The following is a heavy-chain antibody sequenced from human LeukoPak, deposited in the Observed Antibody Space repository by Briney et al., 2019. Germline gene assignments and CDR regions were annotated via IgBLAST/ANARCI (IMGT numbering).Heavy chain of an antibody. CDR1: GYSISSGYY. V-gene: IGHV4-38-2*02. J-gene: IGHJ4*02. D-gene: IGHD1-26*01. CDR2: IYHSGST. CDR3: ARDRDSGSYAVDY. Sequence: SETLSLTCTVSGYSISSGYYWGWIRQPPGKGLDWIGSIYHSGSTYYNPSLKSRVTISVDTSKNQFSLKLSSVTAADTAVYYCARDRDSGSYAVDYWGQGTLVTVSS.